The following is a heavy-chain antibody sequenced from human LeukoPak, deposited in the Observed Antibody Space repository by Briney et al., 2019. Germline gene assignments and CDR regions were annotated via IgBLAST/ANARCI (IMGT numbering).Heavy chain of an antibody. J-gene: IGHJ5*02. V-gene: IGHV4-31*03. D-gene: IGHD2-2*01. CDR1: GASFNSDDQY. CDR3: ARVTVVPAGVYGVGWFDT. Sequence: SETLSLTCTVSGASFNSDDQYWNWIRQSPGKGLEWIGSIHPSGMLYNNPSLESRVTMSRDTSKNQFSLNLNSVTAADTAVYYCARVTVVPAGVYGVGWFDTWGQGTLVTVSS. CDR2: IHPSGML.